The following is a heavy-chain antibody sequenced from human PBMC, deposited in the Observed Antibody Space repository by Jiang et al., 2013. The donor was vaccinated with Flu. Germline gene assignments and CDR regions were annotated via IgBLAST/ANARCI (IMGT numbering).Heavy chain of an antibody. CDR3: AGERNWNGMDV. Sequence: LLKPSETLSLTCTVSGDSINSHYWTWVRQSPGRGLEWIGYRSYTGNTNYNPSLKSRVTISLDTSKSQFSLKLRSVTAADTGVYYCAGERNWNGMDVWGKGTTVTVSS. V-gene: IGHV4-59*11. CDR2: RSYTGNT. D-gene: IGHD2/OR15-2a*01. J-gene: IGHJ6*04. CDR1: GDSINSHY.